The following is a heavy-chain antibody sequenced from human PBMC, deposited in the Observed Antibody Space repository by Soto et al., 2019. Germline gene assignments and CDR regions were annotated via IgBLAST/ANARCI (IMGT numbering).Heavy chain of an antibody. J-gene: IGHJ5*02. CDR1: GDSVSLYSAA. V-gene: IGHV6-1*01. D-gene: IGHD3-10*01. CDR2: TYYRSRFFS. CDR3: VRDRYSSSGWFDP. Sequence: SQTLSLTCAISGDSVSLYSAAWNWIRQSPSGGLEWLGRTYYRSRFFSDYAESVKSRIIINPDTSKNQFSLQLKSVTPEDTAVYYCVRDRYSSSGWFDPWGQGTPVTVSS.